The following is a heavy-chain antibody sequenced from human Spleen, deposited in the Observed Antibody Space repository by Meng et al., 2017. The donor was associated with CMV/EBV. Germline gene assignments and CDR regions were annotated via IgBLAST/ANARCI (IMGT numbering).Heavy chain of an antibody. Sequence: GGSLRLSCAASRFTITSYTMNWVRQAPGKGLEWVSYISSSSGTIYYADSVKGRFTISRDNAKNSLYLQMNSLRAEDTAVYYCARVLRQYYDFWSGPEYGMDVWGQGTTVTVSS. CDR1: RFTITSYT. CDR2: ISSSSGTI. J-gene: IGHJ6*02. V-gene: IGHV3-48*04. D-gene: IGHD3-3*01. CDR3: ARVLRQYYDFWSGPEYGMDV.